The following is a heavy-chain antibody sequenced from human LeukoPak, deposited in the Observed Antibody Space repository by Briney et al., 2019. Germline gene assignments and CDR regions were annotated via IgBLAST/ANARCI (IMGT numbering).Heavy chain of an antibody. CDR2: ISGSGGNT. CDR3: AKGSAPFDY. J-gene: IGHJ4*02. Sequence: GGSLRLSCAASGFTFSNYAMSWVRQAPGKGLEWVSAISGSGGNTYYADSVKGRFTLSRDNSKNTLYLQMNSLRAEDTAVYYCAKGSAPFDYWGQGTLVTVSS. CDR1: GFTFSNYA. V-gene: IGHV3-23*01.